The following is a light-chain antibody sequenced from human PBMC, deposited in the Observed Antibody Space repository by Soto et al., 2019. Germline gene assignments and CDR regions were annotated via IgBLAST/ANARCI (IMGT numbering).Light chain of an antibody. CDR3: QQYHSYPWT. CDR2: KAS. J-gene: IGKJ1*01. V-gene: IGKV1-5*03. CDR1: QSISSW. Sequence: DVQMTRSPSTLSASVGDRVTITCRASQSISSWLAWYQQKPGKAPKLLIYKASSLESGVPSRFSGSGSGTEFTLTISSLHPDDFATYYCQQYHSYPWTFGQGAKVEVK.